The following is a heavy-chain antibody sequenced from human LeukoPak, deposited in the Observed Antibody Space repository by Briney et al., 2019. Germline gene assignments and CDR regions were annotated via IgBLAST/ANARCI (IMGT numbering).Heavy chain of an antibody. CDR3: ARGSIAARPNFDY. Sequence: KSSETLSLTCAVSGGSISSSNWWSWVRQPPGKGLEWIGEMYHSGRTNYNPSLKSRVTISVDRSKNQFSLRLTSVTAADTAVYYCARGSIAARPNFDYWGQGTLVTVSS. V-gene: IGHV4-4*02. D-gene: IGHD6-6*01. J-gene: IGHJ4*02. CDR2: MYHSGRT. CDR1: GGSISSSNW.